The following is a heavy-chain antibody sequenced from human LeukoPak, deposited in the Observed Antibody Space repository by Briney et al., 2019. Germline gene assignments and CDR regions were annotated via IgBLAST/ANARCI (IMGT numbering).Heavy chain of an antibody. CDR2: MSGSGVSA. J-gene: IGHJ4*02. V-gene: IGHV3-23*01. CDR3: ARDTGADSSTWYVADY. D-gene: IGHD6-13*01. Sequence: GGSLRLSCAASGFTFSSYAMSWVRQAPGKGLEWLSAMSGSGVSAHYADSVKGRFTISRDSSKNTLYLQMNSLRAEDTAIYYCARDTGADSSTWYVADYWGQGTLVTVSS. CDR1: GFTFSSYA.